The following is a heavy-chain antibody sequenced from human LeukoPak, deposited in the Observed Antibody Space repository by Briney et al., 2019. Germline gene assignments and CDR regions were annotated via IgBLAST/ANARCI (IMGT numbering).Heavy chain of an antibody. V-gene: IGHV4-59*10. CDR3: ARVLTTVTNFDY. J-gene: IGHJ4*02. CDR2: IYTSGST. Sequence: SETLSLTCAVYGGSFSGYYWSWIRQPAGEGLEWIGRIYTSGSTNYNPSLKSRVTISVDTSKNQFSLKLSSVTAADTAVYYCARVLTTVTNFDYWGQGTLVTVSS. CDR1: GGSFSGYY. D-gene: IGHD4-17*01.